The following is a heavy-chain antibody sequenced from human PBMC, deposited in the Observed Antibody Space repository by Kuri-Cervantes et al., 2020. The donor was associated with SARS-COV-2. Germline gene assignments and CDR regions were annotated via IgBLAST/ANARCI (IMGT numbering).Heavy chain of an antibody. D-gene: IGHD2-2*01. CDR3: AKGTPEYQLRAFDI. J-gene: IGHJ3*02. CDR1: GCPFSGNA. V-gene: IGHV3-23*01. Sequence: GGSLSLSCAASGCPFSGNAMSWVRQAPGKGLEWVSAISGSGGSTYYADSVKGRFTISRDNSKNTLYLQMNSLRAEDTAVYYCAKGTPEYQLRAFDIWGQGTMVTVSS. CDR2: ISGSGGST.